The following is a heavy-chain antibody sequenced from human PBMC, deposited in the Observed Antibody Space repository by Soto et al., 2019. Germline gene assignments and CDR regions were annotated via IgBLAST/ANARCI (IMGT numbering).Heavy chain of an antibody. Sequence: EVQLVESGGGLVQPGESLRLSCAASGFTFDYYWMHWVRQAPGKGLVWVSRVHSDGTTTTYADSVKGRITISRDNARNTVSLQLSSLRAEETAIYYCAGGDRGGFDLWGHGTLVSFSS. CDR1: GFTFDYYW. J-gene: IGHJ3*01. CDR2: VHSDGTTT. D-gene: IGHD3-10*01. V-gene: IGHV3-74*01. CDR3: AGGDRGGFDL.